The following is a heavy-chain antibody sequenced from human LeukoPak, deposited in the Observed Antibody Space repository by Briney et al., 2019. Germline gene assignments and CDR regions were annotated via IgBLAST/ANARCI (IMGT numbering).Heavy chain of an antibody. D-gene: IGHD1-26*01. CDR3: ARSSAPLQVGDFDY. J-gene: IGHJ4*02. CDR2: IYSGGST. Sequence: QPGGSLRLSCAASGFTVSSNYMSWVRQAPGKGVEWVSVIYSGGSTYYADSVKGRLTISRDNSKNTVYLQMNSLRAEDTAVYYCARSSAPLQVGDFDYWGQGTLVTVSS. CDR1: GFTVSSNY. V-gene: IGHV3-66*01.